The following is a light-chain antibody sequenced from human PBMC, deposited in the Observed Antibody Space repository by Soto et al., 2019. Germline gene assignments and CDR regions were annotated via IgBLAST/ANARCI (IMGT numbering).Light chain of an antibody. CDR1: TGAVPSGHY. CDR3: ILVYSGGVV. CDR2: DPS. Sequence: QAVVTQEPSLTVSPGGTVTLTCGSSTGAVPSGHYPYWFQQKPGQAPRTLIYDPSNKHSWTPARFSGSLLGGKAALTLSGAQPEDEAEYYCILVYSGGVVFGGGTKLTVL. J-gene: IGLJ2*01. V-gene: IGLV7-46*01.